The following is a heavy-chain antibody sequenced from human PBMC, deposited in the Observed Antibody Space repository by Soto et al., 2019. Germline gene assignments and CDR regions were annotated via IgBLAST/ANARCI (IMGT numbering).Heavy chain of an antibody. V-gene: IGHV1-18*01. CDR3: ARVRSPGHPPYNWFDP. CDR1: GYTFSNYG. Sequence: ASVKVSCKTSGYTFSNYGITWVRQAPGQPLEWLGWISLYSDGTNVPQNLQGRVILTTDTSTDTAYMELRSLRSDDTAMYYCARVRSPGHPPYNWFDPWGQGTLVTVSS. CDR2: ISLYSDGT. J-gene: IGHJ5*02.